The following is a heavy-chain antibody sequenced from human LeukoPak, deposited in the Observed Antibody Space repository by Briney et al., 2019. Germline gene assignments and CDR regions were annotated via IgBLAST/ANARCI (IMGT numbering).Heavy chain of an antibody. CDR1: GYTFTSYG. CDR3: ARTPRGSRLRFLEWLLYYFDY. J-gene: IGHJ4*02. CDR2: ISAYNGNT. Sequence: ASVKVSCKASGYTFTSYGISWVRQAPGQGLEWMGWISAYNGNTNYAQKLRGRVTMTTDTSTSTAYMELRSLRSDDTAVYYCARTPRGSRLRFLEWLLYYFDYWGQGTLVTVSS. D-gene: IGHD3-3*01. V-gene: IGHV1-18*01.